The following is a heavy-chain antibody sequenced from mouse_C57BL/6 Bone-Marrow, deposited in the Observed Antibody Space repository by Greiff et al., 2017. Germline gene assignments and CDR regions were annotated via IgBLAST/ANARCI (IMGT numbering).Heavy chain of an antibody. CDR3: ARGGFYYSNYEGDY. D-gene: IGHD2-5*01. Sequence: VKLMESGAELARPGASVKLSCKASGYTFTSYGISWVKQRTGQGLEWIGEIYPRSGNTYYNEKFKGKATLTADKSSSTAYMELRSLTSEDSAVYFCARGGFYYSNYEGDYWGQGTTLTVSS. J-gene: IGHJ2*01. CDR1: GYTFTSYG. CDR2: IYPRSGNT. V-gene: IGHV1-81*01.